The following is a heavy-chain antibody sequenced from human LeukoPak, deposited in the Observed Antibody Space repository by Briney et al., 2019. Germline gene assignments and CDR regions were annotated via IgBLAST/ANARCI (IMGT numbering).Heavy chain of an antibody. CDR1: GFTFSNYW. J-gene: IGHJ4*02. V-gene: IGHV3-7*01. CDR2: INKDGSEI. CDR3: ARDKVTY. Sequence: GGSLRLSCAASGFTFSNYWMSWVRQAPGKGLEWVAHINKDGSEIYYVDSVKGRFTISRDNAKSSLSLQMNSLRVEDTAVYYCARDKVTYWGQGSLVTGSS.